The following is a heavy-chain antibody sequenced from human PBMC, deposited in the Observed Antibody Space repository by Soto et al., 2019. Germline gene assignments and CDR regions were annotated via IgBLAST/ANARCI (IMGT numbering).Heavy chain of an antibody. CDR3: AREADILNWFDP. CDR2: ISSSSSTI. Sequence: PGGSLRLSCAASGFTFSSYSMNWVRQAPGKGLEWASYISSSSSTIYYADSVKGRFTISRDNAKNSLYLQMNSLRAEDTAVYYCAREADILNWFDPWGQGTLVTAPQ. CDR1: GFTFSSYS. D-gene: IGHD3-9*01. J-gene: IGHJ5*02. V-gene: IGHV3-48*01.